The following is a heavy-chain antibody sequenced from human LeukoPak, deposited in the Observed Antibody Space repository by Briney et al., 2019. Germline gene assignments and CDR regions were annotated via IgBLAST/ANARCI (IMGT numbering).Heavy chain of an antibody. D-gene: IGHD3-10*01. Sequence: ASVRVSCMASGYTFTGYYMHWVRQAPGQGLEWMGWINHNRGGTNYAQKFQGRVTMTRDTSISTAYMELSRLRSDDTAVYYCARAMVRGVITYYYYYMDVWGKGTTVTVSS. V-gene: IGHV1-2*02. J-gene: IGHJ6*03. CDR2: INHNRGGT. CDR1: GYTFTGYY. CDR3: ARAMVRGVITYYYYYMDV.